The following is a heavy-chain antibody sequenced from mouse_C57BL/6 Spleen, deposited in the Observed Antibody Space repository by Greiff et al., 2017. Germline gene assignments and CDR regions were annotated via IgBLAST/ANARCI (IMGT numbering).Heavy chain of an antibody. Sequence: VQGVESGPGLVAPSQSLSITCTVSGFSLTSYGVHWVRQPPGKGLEWLVVIWSDGSTTYNSALKSRLSISKDNSKSQVFLKMNSLHTDDTAMYYCARGYYGSLYYYAMDYWGQGTSVTVSS. CDR3: ARGYYGSLYYYAMDY. CDR2: IWSDGST. D-gene: IGHD1-1*01. V-gene: IGHV2-6*03. J-gene: IGHJ4*01. CDR1: GFSLTSYG.